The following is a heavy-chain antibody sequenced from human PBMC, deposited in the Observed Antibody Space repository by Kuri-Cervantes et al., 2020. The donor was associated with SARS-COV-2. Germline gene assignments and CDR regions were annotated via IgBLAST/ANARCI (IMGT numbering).Heavy chain of an antibody. D-gene: IGHD2-15*01. CDR3: ARGLGYCSGGSCYSRSSSDY. CDR1: GFTFSSYS. CDR2: ISSSSSYI. J-gene: IGHJ4*02. V-gene: IGHV3-21*01. Sequence: GESLKISCAASGFTFSSYSMNWVRQAPGKGLEWVSSISSSSSYIYYADSVKGRFTISRDNAKNSLYLQMNSLRAEDTAVYYCARGLGYCSGGSCYSRSSSDYWGQGTLVTVSS.